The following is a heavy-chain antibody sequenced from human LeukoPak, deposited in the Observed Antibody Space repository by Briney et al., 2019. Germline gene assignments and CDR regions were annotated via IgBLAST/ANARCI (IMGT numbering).Heavy chain of an antibody. CDR3: ARVGDQWLDSNNFDY. CDR1: GGYISSYY. J-gene: IGHJ4*02. CDR2: IYYSGST. V-gene: IGHV4-59*08. Sequence: ASETLSLTCTVSGGYISSYYWSWIRQPPGKGLEWIGYIYYSGSTNYNPSLKSRVTISVDTSKNQFSLKLSSVTAADTAVYYCARVGDQWLDSNNFDYWGQGTLVTVSS. D-gene: IGHD6-19*01.